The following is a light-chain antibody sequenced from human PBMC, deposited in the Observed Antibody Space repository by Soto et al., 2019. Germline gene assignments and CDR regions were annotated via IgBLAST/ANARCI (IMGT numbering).Light chain of an antibody. CDR2: DVS. V-gene: IGLV2-14*01. Sequence: QSVLTQPASVSGSPGQSITISCTGTSSDVGGYNYVSWYQQHPGKAPKLMIYDVSNRPSGVSNRFSGSKSVNTASLTISGLQAEDEADYYCSSYTSSSTYVVFGGGTKVTVL. CDR1: SSDVGGYNY. J-gene: IGLJ2*01. CDR3: SSYTSSSTYVV.